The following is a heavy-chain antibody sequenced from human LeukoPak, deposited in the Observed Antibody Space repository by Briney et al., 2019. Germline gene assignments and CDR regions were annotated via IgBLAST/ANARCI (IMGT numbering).Heavy chain of an antibody. J-gene: IGHJ4*02. CDR1: GFTFNDYG. D-gene: IGHD3-10*01. V-gene: IGHV3-20*04. CDR3: ARAFYGSGSYYMRY. CDR2: INWNGGRT. Sequence: GGSLRLSCAASGFTFNDYGMSWVRQAPGKGLEWVSGINWNGGRTGYADSMKGRFIISRDNAKNSLYLQVNSLRAEDTAVYYRARAFYGSGSYYMRYWGQGTLVTVSS.